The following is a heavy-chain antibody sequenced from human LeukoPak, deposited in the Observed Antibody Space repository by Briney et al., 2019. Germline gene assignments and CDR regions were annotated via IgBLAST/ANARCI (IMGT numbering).Heavy chain of an antibody. CDR1: GGSISSYY. V-gene: IGHV4-59*01. CDR3: ARDPSLLGDYYFDY. Sequence: SETLSLTCTVSGGSISSYYWSWIRQPPGNGLDWIGYIYYSGSTNYNPSLKSRVTISVDTSKNQFSLKLSSVTAADTAVYYCARDPSLLGDYYFDYWGQGTLVTVSS. CDR2: IYYSGST. D-gene: IGHD3-10*01. J-gene: IGHJ4*02.